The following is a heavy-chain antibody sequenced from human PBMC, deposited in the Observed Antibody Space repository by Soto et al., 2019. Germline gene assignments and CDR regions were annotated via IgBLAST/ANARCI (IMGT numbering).Heavy chain of an antibody. D-gene: IGHD2-21*02. V-gene: IGHV4-31*03. CDR2: IYHSGSA. Sequence: QVQLQESGPGLVRPSQTLSLTCTVSNGPIISDGYYWTWIRQHPGKGLEWIGYIYHSGSASYNPSLKSRLTISIDTSKNQFSLELRSMTAADTAVYYCARDNGDSGTLDYWGQGTLVTVSS. J-gene: IGHJ4*02. CDR1: NGPIISDGYY. CDR3: ARDNGDSGTLDY.